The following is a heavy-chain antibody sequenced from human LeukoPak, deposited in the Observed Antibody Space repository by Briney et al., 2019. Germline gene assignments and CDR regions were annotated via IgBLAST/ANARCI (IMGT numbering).Heavy chain of an antibody. CDR2: ISYGGSNE. CDR3: AANYGSGRWANGMDV. D-gene: IGHD3-10*01. CDR1: AFSFSSYG. Sequence: GGSLRLSCAAAAFSFSSYGMQWVRQAPGKGLEWVAVISYGGSNEYYADSVKGRFTISRDNSKNTPYLQMNSLRAEDTAVFQCAANYGSGRWANGMDVWGQGTTVTVSS. V-gene: IGHV3-30*03. J-gene: IGHJ6*02.